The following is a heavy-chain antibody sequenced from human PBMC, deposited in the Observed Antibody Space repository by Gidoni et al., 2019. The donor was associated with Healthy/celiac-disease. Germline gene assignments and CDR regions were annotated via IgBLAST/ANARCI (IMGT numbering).Heavy chain of an antibody. V-gene: IGHV4-34*01. CDR2: INHSGST. D-gene: IGHD6-13*01. Sequence: QVQLQQWCAGLLKPSETLSLTCAVYGGSFSGYYWSWIRQPPGKGLEWIGEINHSGSTNYNPSLKSRVTISVDTSKNQFSLKLSSVTAADTAVYYCARGNQRIAAAGPKPFDYWGQGTLVTVSS. CDR3: ARGNQRIAAAGPKPFDY. J-gene: IGHJ4*02. CDR1: GGSFSGYY.